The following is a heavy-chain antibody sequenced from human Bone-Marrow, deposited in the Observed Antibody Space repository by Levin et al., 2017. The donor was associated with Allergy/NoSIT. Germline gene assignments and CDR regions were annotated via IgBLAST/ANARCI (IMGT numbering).Heavy chain of an antibody. D-gene: IGHD3-22*01. CDR3: ARGGPGHSSGSHYYYYGMDV. Sequence: GESLKISCKASGYTFTSYYMHWVRQAPGQGLEWMGIINPSGGSTSYAQKFQGRVTMTRDTSTSTVYMELSSLRSEDTAVYYCARGGPGHSSGSHYYYYGMDVWGQGTTVTVSS. V-gene: IGHV1-46*01. CDR2: INPSGGST. J-gene: IGHJ6*02. CDR1: GYTFTSYY.